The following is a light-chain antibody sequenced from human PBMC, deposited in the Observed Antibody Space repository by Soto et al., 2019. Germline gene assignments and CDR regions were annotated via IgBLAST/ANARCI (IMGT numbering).Light chain of an antibody. J-gene: IGLJ2*01. CDR1: KLGDKY. Sequence: SYELTQPPSVSVSPGQTASITCSGDKLGDKYACWYQQKPGQSPVLVIYQDSKRPSGISERFSGSNSGNTATLTISGTQAMDEADYYCQAWDSSTAVVFGGGTKVTVL. CDR3: QAWDSSTAVV. CDR2: QDS. V-gene: IGLV3-1*01.